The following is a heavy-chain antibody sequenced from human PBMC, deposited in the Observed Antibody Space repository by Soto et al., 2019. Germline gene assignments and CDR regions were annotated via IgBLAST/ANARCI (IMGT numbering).Heavy chain of an antibody. V-gene: IGHV4-39*01. J-gene: IGHJ3*02. CDR1: GGSISSSSYY. D-gene: IGHD2-2*01. CDR2: IYYSGST. CDR3: ARRVRDIVVVPAAGKRGYDAFDI. Sequence: SETLSLTCTVSGGSISSSSYYWGWIRQPPGKGLEWIGSIYYSGSTYYNPSLKSRVTISVDTSKNQFSLKLSSVTAADTAVYYCARRVRDIVVVPAAGKRGYDAFDIWGKGTMVT.